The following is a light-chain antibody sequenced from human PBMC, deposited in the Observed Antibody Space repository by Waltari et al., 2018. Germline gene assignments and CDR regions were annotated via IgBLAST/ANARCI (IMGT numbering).Light chain of an antibody. Sequence: DIQLTQSPSFLSASVGDRVTITCRASQDISSHLAWYQQKPGKAAKLLIYAASTLQSEVPSWFSGRGSGTEFTLTISSLQPEDFATYYCHQLNSYRAFGPGAKVEIK. V-gene: IGKV1-9*01. CDR2: AAS. CDR1: QDISSH. J-gene: IGKJ3*01. CDR3: HQLNSYRA.